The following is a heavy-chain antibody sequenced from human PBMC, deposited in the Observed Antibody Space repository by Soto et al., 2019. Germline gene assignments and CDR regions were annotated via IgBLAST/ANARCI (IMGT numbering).Heavy chain of an antibody. CDR2: ISWNSGSI. D-gene: IGHD3-22*01. CDR3: AKDLGITMNSGMDV. Sequence: PGGSLRLSCAASGFTFDDYAMHWVRQAPGKGLEWVSGISWNSGSIGYADSVKGRFTISRDNAKNSLYLQMNSLRAEDTALYYCAKDLGITMNSGMDVWGQGTTVTVSS. V-gene: IGHV3-9*01. CDR1: GFTFDDYA. J-gene: IGHJ6*02.